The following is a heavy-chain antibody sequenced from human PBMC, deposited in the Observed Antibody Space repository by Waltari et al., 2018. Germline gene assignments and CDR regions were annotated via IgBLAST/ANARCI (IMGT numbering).Heavy chain of an antibody. J-gene: IGHJ4*02. D-gene: IGHD2-15*01. CDR3: ARDRGRGLYLDV. Sequence: QLQESGPGLVKPSGTLSLSCAVSGDSVTSANWWSWVRQSPQRGLEWIGQVLSTGTTNYSPSFASRVTMSLDASNNQFSLKVTSATAADTAVYYCARDRGRGLYLDVWGPGTLVTVSP. CDR2: VLSTGTT. CDR1: GDSVTSANW. V-gene: IGHV4-4*02.